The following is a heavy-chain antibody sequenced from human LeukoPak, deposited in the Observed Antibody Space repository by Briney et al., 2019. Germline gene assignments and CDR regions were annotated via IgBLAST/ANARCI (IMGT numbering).Heavy chain of an antibody. V-gene: IGHV4-39*01. CDR1: GGSISCSSYY. CDR3: ARHVDTATDYFDY. D-gene: IGHD5-18*01. CDR2: IYYSGSS. J-gene: IGHJ4*02. Sequence: PSETLSLTCTVSGGSISCSSYYWGWIRQPPGKGLEWIGSIYYSGSSYYNPSLKSRVTISVHTSKNQFSLKLSSVTAADTAVYYCARHVDTATDYFDYWGQGTLVTVSS.